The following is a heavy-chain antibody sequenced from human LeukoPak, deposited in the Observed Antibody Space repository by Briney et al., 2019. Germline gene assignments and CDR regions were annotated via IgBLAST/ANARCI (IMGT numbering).Heavy chain of an antibody. V-gene: IGHV3-30*04. J-gene: IGHJ4*02. D-gene: IGHD3/OR15-3a*01. CDR3: ARASDADWFAIVQYYFFY. CDR1: GFTFSHYP. Sequence: PGKSLRLSCAASGFTFSHYPMHWVRQIPGNGLEWVAVISYDGNTKYYADSVKGRFTVSRDNSKNTLFLQMNSLRIEDTGLYFCARASDADWFAIVQYYFFYWGPGTLVTVSP. CDR2: ISYDGNTK.